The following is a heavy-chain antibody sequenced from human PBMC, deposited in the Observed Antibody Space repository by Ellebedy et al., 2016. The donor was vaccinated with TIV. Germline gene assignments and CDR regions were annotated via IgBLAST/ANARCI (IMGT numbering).Heavy chain of an antibody. Sequence: GESLKISXAASGFTVSSNYMSWVRQAPGEGLEWVSLIYSGGQTYYADSVVGRFTISRDNSKNTLYLQMNSLRAEDTAVYYCAGWQQLVPTFSYSAMDVWGQGTTVTVSS. CDR1: GFTVSSNY. D-gene: IGHD6-13*01. V-gene: IGHV3-53*01. CDR3: AGWQQLVPTFSYSAMDV. J-gene: IGHJ6*02. CDR2: IYSGGQT.